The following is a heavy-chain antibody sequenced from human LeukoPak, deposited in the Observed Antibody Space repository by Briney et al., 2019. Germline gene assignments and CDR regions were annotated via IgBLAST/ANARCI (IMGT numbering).Heavy chain of an antibody. Sequence: ASVKVSCKASGYTFTGYYMHWVRQAPGQGLEWMGWINPNSGGTNYAQKFQGRVTMTRDTSISTAYMELSRLRSDDTAVYYCARVVPAAIQTSDYWGQGTLVTVSS. V-gene: IGHV1-2*02. J-gene: IGHJ4*02. D-gene: IGHD2-2*02. CDR3: ARVVPAAIQTSDY. CDR2: INPNSGGT. CDR1: GYTFTGYY.